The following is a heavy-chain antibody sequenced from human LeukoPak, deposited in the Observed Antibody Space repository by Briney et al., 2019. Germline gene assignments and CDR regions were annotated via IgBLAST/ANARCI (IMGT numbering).Heavy chain of an antibody. D-gene: IGHD6-6*01. CDR3: ASSPGDELSIAADFDY. Sequence: ASVKVSCKASGYTFTSYYMHWVRQAPGQGLEWMGIINPSGGSTSYAQKFQGRVTMTRDMSTSTVYMELSSLRAEDTAVYYCASSPGDELSIAADFDYWGQGTLVTVSS. CDR2: INPSGGST. V-gene: IGHV1-46*01. J-gene: IGHJ4*02. CDR1: GYTFTSYY.